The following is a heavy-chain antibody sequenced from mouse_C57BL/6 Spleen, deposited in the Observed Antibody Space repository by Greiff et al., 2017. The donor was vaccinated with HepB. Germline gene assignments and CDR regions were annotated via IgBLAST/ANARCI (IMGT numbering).Heavy chain of an antibody. CDR2: ISSGGDYI. D-gene: IGHD2-2*01. J-gene: IGHJ3*01. Sequence: EVMLVESGEGLVKPGGSLKLSCAASGFTFSSYAMSWVRQTPEKRLEWVAYISSGGDYIYYADTVKGRFTISRDNARNTLYLQMSSLKSEDTAMYYCTREWGYPFAYWGQGTLVTVSA. V-gene: IGHV5-9-1*02. CDR3: TREWGYPFAY. CDR1: GFTFSSYA.